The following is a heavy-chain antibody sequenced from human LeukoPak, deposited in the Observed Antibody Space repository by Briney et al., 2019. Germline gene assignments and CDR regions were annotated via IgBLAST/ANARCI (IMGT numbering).Heavy chain of an antibody. Sequence: SETLSLTCAVYCGSFNNYYGCWIRQPPGKGLEWIGEINDSGRINYNPSLMSRVTVSVDTSKNQFSLSLTSVTATDTAVYYCARRWNYGRNYYIDAWGNGATVSVSS. D-gene: IGHD1-7*01. CDR1: CGSFNNYY. CDR3: ARRWNYGRNYYIDA. V-gene: IGHV4-34*01. CDR2: INDSGRI. J-gene: IGHJ6*03.